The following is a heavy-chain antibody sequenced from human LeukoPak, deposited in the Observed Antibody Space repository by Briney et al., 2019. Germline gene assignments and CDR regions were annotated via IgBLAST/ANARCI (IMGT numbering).Heavy chain of an antibody. CDR3: AREGIVVAGDPDDYYYGMDV. D-gene: IGHD6-19*01. J-gene: IGHJ6*02. CDR2: INPNSGGT. V-gene: IGHV1-2*04. CDR1: GYTFTGYY. Sequence: ASVKVSCKASGYTFTGYYMHWVRQAPGQGLEWMGWINPNSGGTSYAQKFQGWVTMTRDTSISTAYMELSRLRSDDTAVYYCAREGIVVAGDPDDYYYGMDVWGQGTTVTVSS.